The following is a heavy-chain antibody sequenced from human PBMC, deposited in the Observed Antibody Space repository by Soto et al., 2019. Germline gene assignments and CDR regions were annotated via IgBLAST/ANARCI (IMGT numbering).Heavy chain of an antibody. CDR1: GYRFTNYY. J-gene: IGHJ4*02. Sequence: GASVKVSCKASGYRFTNYYIHWVRQAPGQGLEWMGRMNIDTGGTTFAQNFQGRVTMTRDTSISTAYMELSNVKSDDTAIYYCARDGNFAFRGYSFAFDLWGQGTLVTVSS. V-gene: IGHV1-2*06. CDR2: MNIDTGGT. D-gene: IGHD5-18*01. CDR3: ARDGNFAFRGYSFAFDL.